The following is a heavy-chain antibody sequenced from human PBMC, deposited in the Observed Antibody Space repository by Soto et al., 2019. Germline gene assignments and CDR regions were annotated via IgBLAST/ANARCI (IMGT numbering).Heavy chain of an antibody. V-gene: IGHV1-46*01. J-gene: IGHJ6*02. CDR2: INPSGGST. CDR3: ARDKDPWPSGYYYYGMDV. CDR1: GYTLTSYY. D-gene: IGHD2-15*01. Sequence: ASVKVSCKASGYTLTSYYMHWVRQAPGQGLEWMGIINPSGGSTSYAQKFQGRVTMTRDTSTSTVYMELSSLRSEDTAVYYCARDKDPWPSGYYYYGMDVWGQGTTVTVSS.